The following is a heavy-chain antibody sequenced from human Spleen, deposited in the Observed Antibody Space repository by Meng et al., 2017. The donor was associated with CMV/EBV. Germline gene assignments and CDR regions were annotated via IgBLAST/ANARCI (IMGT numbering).Heavy chain of an antibody. D-gene: IGHD4-11*01. CDR1: AGSISSRDYY. CDR2: IYYTGRT. V-gene: IGHV4-39*07. CDR3: AREGGKGDYRDYRMYYGMDV. Sequence: SETLSLTCNVSAGSISSRDYYWGWIRQPPGKGLEWIGSIYYTGRTYYNPALKSRLSMSIDTSKNQFSLKLNSVTAADTAVYYCAREGGKGDYRDYRMYYGMDVWGQGTTVTVSS. J-gene: IGHJ6*02.